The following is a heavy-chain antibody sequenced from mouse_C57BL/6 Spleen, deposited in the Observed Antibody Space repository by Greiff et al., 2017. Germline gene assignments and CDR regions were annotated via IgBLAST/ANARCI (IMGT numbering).Heavy chain of an antibody. CDR3: ARSRDGSLFDY. Sequence: VQLQQSGAELARPGASVKMSCKASGYTFTSYTMHWVKQRPGQGLEWIGYINPSSGYTKYNQKFKDKATLTADKSSSTAYMQLSSLTSEDSAVYYCARSRDGSLFDYWGQGTTLTVSS. D-gene: IGHD2-3*01. CDR2: INPSSGYT. CDR1: GYTFTSYT. V-gene: IGHV1-4*01. J-gene: IGHJ2*01.